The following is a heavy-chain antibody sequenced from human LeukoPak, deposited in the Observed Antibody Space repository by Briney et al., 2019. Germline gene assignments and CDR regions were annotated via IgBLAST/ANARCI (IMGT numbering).Heavy chain of an antibody. CDR2: IYYSGAT. CDR3: ATIFSGSYWGIDY. V-gene: IGHV4-39*01. CDR1: GGSISSSGYY. J-gene: IGHJ4*02. D-gene: IGHD1-26*01. Sequence: SETLSLTCTVSGGSISSSGYYWGWIRQPPGKGLEWIGTIYYSGATYYNPSLKSRVTISVDTSKNQFALRLSSVTAADTAVYYCATIFSGSYWGIDYWGQGTLVTVSS.